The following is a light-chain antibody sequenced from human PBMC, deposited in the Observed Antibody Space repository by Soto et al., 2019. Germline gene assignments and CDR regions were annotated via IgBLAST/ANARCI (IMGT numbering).Light chain of an antibody. Sequence: DIQMTQSPSTLSASVGDRVTITCRASQSISSYLNWYQQKPGKAPKLLIYAASSLQSGVPSRFSGSGSGTDFTLTTSSLQPEDFATYYCQQSYSTPLTFGGGTKVDI. CDR1: QSISSY. CDR2: AAS. J-gene: IGKJ4*01. CDR3: QQSYSTPLT. V-gene: IGKV1-39*01.